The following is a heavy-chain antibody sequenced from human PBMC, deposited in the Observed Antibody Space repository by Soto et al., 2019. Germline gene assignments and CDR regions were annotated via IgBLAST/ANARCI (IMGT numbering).Heavy chain of an antibody. CDR3: ARDGGSSGWNLEGAIDAFDI. CDR2: ISAYNGNT. J-gene: IGHJ3*02. D-gene: IGHD6-19*01. V-gene: IGHV1-18*01. Sequence: QVQLVQSGAEVKKPGASVKVSCKASGYTFTSYGISWVRQAPGQGLEWMGWISAYNGNTNYAQKLQGRVTMTTDTSTSTAYMERRSRRSDDTAVYYCARDGGSSGWNLEGAIDAFDIWGQGTMVTVSS. CDR1: GYTFTSYG.